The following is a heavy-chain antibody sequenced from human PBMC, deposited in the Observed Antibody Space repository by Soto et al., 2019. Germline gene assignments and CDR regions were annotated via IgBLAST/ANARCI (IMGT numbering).Heavy chain of an antibody. J-gene: IGHJ6*03. D-gene: IGHD3-3*01. CDR3: ARGKFLEWLLSLYYYYYMDV. CDR1: GYTFTGYY. Sequence: GASVKVSCKASGYTFTGYYMHWVRQATGQGLEWMGWMNPNSGNTGYAQKFQGRVTMTRNTSISTAYMELSSLRSEDTAVYYCARGKFLEWLLSLYYYYYMDVWGKGTTVTVSS. CDR2: MNPNSGNT. V-gene: IGHV1-8*02.